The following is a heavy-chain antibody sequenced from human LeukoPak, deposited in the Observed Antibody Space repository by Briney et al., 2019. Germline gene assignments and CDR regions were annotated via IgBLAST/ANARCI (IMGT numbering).Heavy chain of an antibody. J-gene: IGHJ4*02. CDR2: ISSSSSYI. Sequence: PGGSLRLSCAASGFTFSSYSMNWVRQAPGKGLEWVSSISSSSSYIYYADSVKGRFTISRDNAKNSLYLQMNSLRAEDTAVYYCVRTSLLWRVGLDYWGQGTLVTVSS. CDR1: GFTFSSYS. V-gene: IGHV3-21*01. D-gene: IGHD2-2*01. CDR3: VRTSLLWRVGLDY.